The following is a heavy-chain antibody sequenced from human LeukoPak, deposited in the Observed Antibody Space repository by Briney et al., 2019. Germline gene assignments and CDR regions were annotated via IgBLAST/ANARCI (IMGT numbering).Heavy chain of an antibody. V-gene: IGHV4-59*11. CDR2: IYYSEST. J-gene: IGHJ5*02. CDR1: GGPNSRHH. Sequence: SETPSLSRTVSGGPNSRHHWIWIGAPPGKTREGSGYIYYSESTNYHPSLKSRVTISVDTSKNQFSLKLSSVTAADTAVYYCARGSGSYGVVDWFDPWGQGTLVTVSS. CDR3: ARGSGSYGVVDWFDP. D-gene: IGHD3-10*01.